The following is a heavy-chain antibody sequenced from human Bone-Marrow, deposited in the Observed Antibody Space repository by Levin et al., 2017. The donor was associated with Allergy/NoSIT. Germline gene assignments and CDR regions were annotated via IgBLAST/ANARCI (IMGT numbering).Heavy chain of an antibody. CDR3: ARGLIQDSSGWFDY. Sequence: SETLSLTCAVSGSSISSGYYWGWIRQPPGKGLEWIGSIYHSGSTYYNPSLKSRVTISVDTSKNQFSLKLSSVTAADTAVYYCARGLIQDSSGWFDYWGQGTLVTVSS. D-gene: IGHD3-22*01. CDR2: IYHSGST. V-gene: IGHV4-38-2*01. J-gene: IGHJ4*02. CDR1: GSSISSGYY.